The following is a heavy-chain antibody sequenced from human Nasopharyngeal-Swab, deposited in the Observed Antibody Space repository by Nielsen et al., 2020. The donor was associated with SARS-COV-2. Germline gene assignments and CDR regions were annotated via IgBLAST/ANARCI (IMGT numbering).Heavy chain of an antibody. CDR2: IYHSGST. J-gene: IGHJ5*02. V-gene: IGHV4-38-2*01. CDR3: ARGREYCSSTSCNNWFDP. CDR1: GYSISSGYY. D-gene: IGHD2-2*01. Sequence: SQTLSLTCAVSGYSISSGYYWGWIRQPPGKGLEWIGGIYHSGSTYYNPSLKSRVTIPVDTSKNQFSLKLSSVTAADTAVYYCARGREYCSSTSCNNWFDPWGQGTLVTVSS.